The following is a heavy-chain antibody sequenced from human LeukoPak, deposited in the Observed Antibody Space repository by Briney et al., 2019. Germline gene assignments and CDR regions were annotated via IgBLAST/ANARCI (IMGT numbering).Heavy chain of an antibody. D-gene: IGHD4-23*01. CDR1: GDSISSGGYY. J-gene: IGHJ4*02. V-gene: IGHV4-31*03. Sequence: SQTLSLTCTVSGDSISSGGYYWSCIRQHPGKGLEWIGYIYCSGSSYYNSSLKSRVPITVDTSKTQYSLNLSSVTAADTAMYHCARVYQSSGNSSGYFDYWGQGTLVTVSS. CDR3: ARVYQSSGNSSGYFDY. CDR2: IYCSGSS.